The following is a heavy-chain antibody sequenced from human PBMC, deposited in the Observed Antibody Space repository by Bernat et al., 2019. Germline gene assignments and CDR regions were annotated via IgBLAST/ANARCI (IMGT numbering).Heavy chain of an antibody. CDR3: ARGRKYSGGRMGRGVKKGVAFDI. CDR2: INPSGGST. D-gene: IGHD3-10*01. Sequence: QVQLVQSGAEVKKPGASVKVSCKASGYTFTSYYMHWVRQAPGQGLEWMGIINPSGGSTSYAQKFQGRVTMTRDTSTSTVYMELSSLRSEDTAVYYCARGRKYSGGRMGRGVKKGVAFDIWGQGTMVTVSS. J-gene: IGHJ3*02. CDR1: GYTFTSYY. V-gene: IGHV1-46*03.